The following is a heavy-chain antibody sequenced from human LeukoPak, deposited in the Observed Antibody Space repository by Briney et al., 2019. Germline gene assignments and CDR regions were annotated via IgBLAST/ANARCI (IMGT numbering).Heavy chain of an antibody. Sequence: GASVKVSCKASGYTFTGYYMHWVRQGPGQGLEWMGWINPNSGGTNYAQKFQGRVTMTRDTSISTAYMELSRLRSDDTAVYYCARDRAAMVTSLSWFDPWGQGTLVTVSS. D-gene: IGHD5-18*01. CDR2: INPNSGGT. CDR1: GYTFTGYY. V-gene: IGHV1-2*02. J-gene: IGHJ5*02. CDR3: ARDRAAMVTSLSWFDP.